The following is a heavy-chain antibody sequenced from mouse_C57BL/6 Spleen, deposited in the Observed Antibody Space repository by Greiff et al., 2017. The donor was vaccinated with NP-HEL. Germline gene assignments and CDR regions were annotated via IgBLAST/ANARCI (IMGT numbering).Heavy chain of an antibody. J-gene: IGHJ2*01. Sequence: QVHVKQSGAELVKPGASVKLSCKASGYTFTEYTIHWVKQRSGQGLEWIGWFYPGSGSIKYNEKFKDKATLTADKSSSTVYMELSRLTSEDSAVYFCARHEKGGIYDGYYGYFDYWGQGTTLTVSS. V-gene: IGHV1-62-2*01. D-gene: IGHD2-3*01. CDR1: GYTFTEYT. CDR3: ARHEKGGIYDGYYGYFDY. CDR2: FYPGSGSI.